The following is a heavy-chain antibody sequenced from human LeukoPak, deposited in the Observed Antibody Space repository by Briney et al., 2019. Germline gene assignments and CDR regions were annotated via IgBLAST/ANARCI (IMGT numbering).Heavy chain of an antibody. J-gene: IGHJ4*02. CDR3: TTDALYCSGGSCYSLDY. CDR2: IKSKTDGGTT. V-gene: IGHV3-15*01. D-gene: IGHD2-15*01. CDR1: GFTFSNAW. Sequence: GGSLRLSCAASGFTFSNAWMSWVRQAPGKGLEWVGRIKSKTDGGTTDYATPVKGRFTISRDDSKNTLYLQMNSLKTEDTAVYYCTTDALYCSGGSCYSLDYWGQGTLVTVSS.